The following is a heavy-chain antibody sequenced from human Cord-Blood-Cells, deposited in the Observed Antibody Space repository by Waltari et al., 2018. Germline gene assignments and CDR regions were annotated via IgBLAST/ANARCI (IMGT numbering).Heavy chain of an antibody. CDR1: GGSISSSSYY. V-gene: IGHV4-39*01. CDR3: ASYLVYYYDSSGYFDY. Sequence: QLQLQESGPGLVKPSETLSLTCTVSGGSISSSSYYWGWIRQPPGKGLEWIGSIYYSGSTYSNPSLKSRVTISVDTSKNQFSLKLSSVTAADTAVYYCASYLVYYYDSSGYFDYWGQGTLVTVSS. D-gene: IGHD3-22*01. J-gene: IGHJ4*02. CDR2: IYYSGST.